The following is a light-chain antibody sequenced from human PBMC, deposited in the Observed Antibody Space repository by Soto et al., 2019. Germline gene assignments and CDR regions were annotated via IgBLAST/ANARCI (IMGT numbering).Light chain of an antibody. CDR3: QQCAYSPRT. V-gene: IGKV3-20*01. CDR2: DAS. J-gene: IGKJ1*01. Sequence: EIVLTQSPDALSLSPGERATLSCRASQSLGNNYLAWYQQKPGQAPRLLIYDASSRATGIPDRFSGSGSGTDFTLTISRLEPEDFAVYYCQQCAYSPRTFGQGTKVEVK. CDR1: QSLGNNY.